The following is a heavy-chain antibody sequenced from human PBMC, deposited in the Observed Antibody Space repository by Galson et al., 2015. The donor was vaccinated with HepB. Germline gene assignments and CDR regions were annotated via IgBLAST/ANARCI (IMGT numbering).Heavy chain of an antibody. J-gene: IGHJ4*02. CDR2: INAGNGNT. V-gene: IGHV1-3*01. D-gene: IGHD2-8*01. CDR1: GYTFTGYA. Sequence: SVKVSCKASGYTFTGYAMHWVRQAPGQRLEWLGWINAGNGNTEYSRKFQGRVTITRDTSASTAYMELTSLSSEDTAVYSCARAQILMYYFDYWGQGTLVTVSS. CDR3: ARAQILMYYFDY.